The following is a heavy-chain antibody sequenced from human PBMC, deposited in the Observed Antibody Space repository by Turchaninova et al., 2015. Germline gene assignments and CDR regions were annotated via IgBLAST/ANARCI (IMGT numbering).Heavy chain of an antibody. J-gene: IGHJ4*02. Sequence: QVQLQQWGTGLLKPSATLSLTCAVYGGAFRGYYWSWNRQPPGKRLEWIGEINPSGSTTYNPSLKSRVSISVDTSKNQFSLKLASVTAADTAVYYCARSDRNTVTTHYWGQGTLVTVSS. CDR2: INPSGST. CDR3: ARSDRNTVTTHY. D-gene: IGHD4-17*01. CDR1: GGAFRGYY. V-gene: IGHV4-34*01.